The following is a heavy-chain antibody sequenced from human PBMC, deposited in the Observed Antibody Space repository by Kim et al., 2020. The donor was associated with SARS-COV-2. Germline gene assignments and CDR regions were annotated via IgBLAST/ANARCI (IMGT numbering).Heavy chain of an antibody. J-gene: IGHJ4*02. CDR3: AREETAATTRSFAY. D-gene: IGHD1-7*01. Sequence: SETLSLTCTVSGGSISSYSWTWIRQPAGQGLEWIGRFHTSGSTNYNTSLKSRVTMSIDTSKNQFSLKQSSVTAADTAVYYCAREETAATTRSFAYWGQGTLVTVS. V-gene: IGHV4-4*07. CDR1: GGSISSYS. CDR2: FHTSGST.